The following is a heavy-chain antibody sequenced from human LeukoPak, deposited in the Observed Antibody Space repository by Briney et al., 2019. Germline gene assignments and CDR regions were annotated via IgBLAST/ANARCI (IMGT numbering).Heavy chain of an antibody. J-gene: IGHJ4*02. CDR1: GYTFNSYG. V-gene: IGHV1-69*13. D-gene: IGHD3-22*01. Sequence: ASVKVSCKSSGYTFNSYGITWVRQAPGQGLEWMGGIIPIFGTANYAQKFQGRVTITADESTSTAYMELSGLRSEDTAVYYCATDYYDSSGYGWGQGTLVTVSS. CDR2: IIPIFGTA. CDR3: ATDYYDSSGYG.